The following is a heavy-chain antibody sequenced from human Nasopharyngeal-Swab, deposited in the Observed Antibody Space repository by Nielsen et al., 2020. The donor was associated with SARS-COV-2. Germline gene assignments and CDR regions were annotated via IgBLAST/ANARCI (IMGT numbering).Heavy chain of an antibody. CDR2: ISGSGGST. J-gene: IGHJ3*02. CDR1: GFTFSSHV. Sequence: GESLKISCAASGFTFSSHVMSWVRQAPGKGLEWVSAISGSGGSTYYADSVKGRFTISRDNSKNTLYLQMNSLRAEDTAVYYCAKKLENILRYFDWLLDAFDIWGQGTMVTVSS. CDR3: AKKLENILRYFDWLLDAFDI. V-gene: IGHV3-23*01. D-gene: IGHD3-9*01.